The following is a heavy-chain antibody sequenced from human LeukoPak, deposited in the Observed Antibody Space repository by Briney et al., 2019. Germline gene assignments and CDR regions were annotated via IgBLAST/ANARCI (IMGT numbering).Heavy chain of an antibody. J-gene: IGHJ4*02. D-gene: IGHD3-10*01. Sequence: WMNPNSGNTGYAQKFQGRVTMTRNTSISTAYMELSSLRSEDTAVYYCASGGSMVRGVNEDYWGQGTLVTVSS. CDR2: MNPNSGNT. CDR3: ASGGSMVRGVNEDY. V-gene: IGHV1-8*01.